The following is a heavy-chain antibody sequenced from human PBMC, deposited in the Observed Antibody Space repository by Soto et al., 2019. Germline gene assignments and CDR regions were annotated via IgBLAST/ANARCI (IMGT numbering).Heavy chain of an antibody. J-gene: IGHJ4*02. D-gene: IGHD2-8*01. V-gene: IGHV4-39*01. CDR3: VSQRTSVLTQADFDY. CDR2: VYYRGRS. Sequence: PSETLSLTCTVSGGSVSNSNYYWGWIRRSPGKGLEWIGSVYYRGRSYSKSSVKSRVTISVDTSKNQFSLNLNSVTASDTAVYFCVSQRTSVLTQADFDYWGPGALVTVSS. CDR1: GGSVSNSNYY.